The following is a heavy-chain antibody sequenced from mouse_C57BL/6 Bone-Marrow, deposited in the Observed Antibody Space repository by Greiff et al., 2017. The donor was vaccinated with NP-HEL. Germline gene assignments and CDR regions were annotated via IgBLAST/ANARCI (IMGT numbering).Heavy chain of an antibody. Sequence: QVQLQQPGAELVMPGASVKLSCKASGYTFTSYWMHWVKQRPGQGLEWIGEIDPSDSYTNYNQKLKGKSTLTVDKSSSTAYMQLSSLTSEDSAVYYCARRGDYDPFAYWGQGTLVTVSA. D-gene: IGHD2-4*01. V-gene: IGHV1-69*01. CDR2: IDPSDSYT. CDR1: GYTFTSYW. J-gene: IGHJ3*01. CDR3: ARRGDYDPFAY.